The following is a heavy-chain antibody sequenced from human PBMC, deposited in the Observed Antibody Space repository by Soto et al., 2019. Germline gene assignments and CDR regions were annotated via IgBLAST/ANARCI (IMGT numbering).Heavy chain of an antibody. D-gene: IGHD1-1*01. Sequence: QVQLQESGPGLVKPSETLSLTCTVSGGSISSYYWNWIRQPPGKGLEWIGYIYYSGSTNYNPSLQSRVTISVDTSQNQFSLKLSSVTATDTAVYYCAGEGTWSNYYYYGMDVWGQGTTVTVSS. CDR1: GGSISSYY. V-gene: IGHV4-59*08. J-gene: IGHJ6*02. CDR2: IYYSGST. CDR3: AGEGTWSNYYYYGMDV.